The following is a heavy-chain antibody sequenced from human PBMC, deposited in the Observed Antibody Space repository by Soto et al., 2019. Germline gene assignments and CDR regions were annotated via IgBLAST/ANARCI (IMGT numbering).Heavy chain of an antibody. CDR1: GGSISGYY. CDR3: GKISSHGDSAY. D-gene: IGHD2-21*01. CDR2: IYSGNT. Sequence: QVQLQESGPGVVKPSETLSLTCTISGGSISGYYWTWIRQSPGKGLEYIGYIYSGNTNYNPSLNRPRTISEHTSKHQFSRKLSSVPAADTAVYYWGKISSHGDSAYWGQGPLVTVSS. V-gene: IGHV4-59*08. J-gene: IGHJ4*02.